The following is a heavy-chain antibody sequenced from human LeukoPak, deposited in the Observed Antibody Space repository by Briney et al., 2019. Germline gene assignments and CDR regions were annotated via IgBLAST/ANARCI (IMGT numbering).Heavy chain of an antibody. J-gene: IGHJ4*02. Sequence: RGSLRLSCAASGFSFSSFWMSWVRQAPGKGLEWVADIKEEGRTTYYVDSVKGRSTISRDNAKNTLYLQMNSLRAEDTAVYYCARDSPAGTSWRSEPTFDYWGQGTLVTVTS. CDR3: ARDSPAGTSWRSEPTFDY. CDR2: IKEEGRTT. D-gene: IGHD2-2*01. V-gene: IGHV3-7*04. CDR1: GFSFSSFW.